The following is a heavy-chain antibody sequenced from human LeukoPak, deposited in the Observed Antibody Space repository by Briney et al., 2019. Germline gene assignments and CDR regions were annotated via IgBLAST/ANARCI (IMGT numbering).Heavy chain of an antibody. Sequence: GGSLRLSCAASGFTVSSNYMSWVRQAPGKGLEWVSLIYSGGTTYYEDSVKGRFTISRDNSKNTLYLQMNSLRAKDTAVYYCARRAGGYSHPYDYWGQGILVTVSS. CDR2: IYSGGTT. V-gene: IGHV3-53*01. CDR3: ARRAGGYSHPYDY. CDR1: GFTVSSNY. J-gene: IGHJ4*02. D-gene: IGHD4-23*01.